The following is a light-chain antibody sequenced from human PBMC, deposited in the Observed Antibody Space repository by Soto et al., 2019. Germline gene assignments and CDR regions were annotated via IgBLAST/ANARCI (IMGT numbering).Light chain of an antibody. CDR1: ALAGQF. Sequence: SYELPQPPSVSVSPGQTARITCSGDALAGQFAYWYQQKPGQAPVLVMSKDSERPSGIPERFSGSSSGTTVSLTISGVQPEDEADYYCQSADSRSTYVFGPGTKVTVL. CDR2: KDS. J-gene: IGLJ1*01. CDR3: QSADSRSTYV. V-gene: IGLV3-25*02.